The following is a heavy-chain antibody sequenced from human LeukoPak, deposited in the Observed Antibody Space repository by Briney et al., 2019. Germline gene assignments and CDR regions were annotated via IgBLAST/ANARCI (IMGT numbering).Heavy chain of an antibody. CDR2: FDPEDGET. Sequence: ASVKVSCKVTGYTLTELSMHWVRQAPGKGLEWMGGFDPEDGETIYAQKFQGRVTMTEDTSTDTAYMELSSLRSEDTAVYYCATQGSGSYPAFDYWGQGTLVTVSS. D-gene: IGHD1-26*01. CDR3: ATQGSGSYPAFDY. V-gene: IGHV1-24*01. J-gene: IGHJ4*02. CDR1: GYTLTELS.